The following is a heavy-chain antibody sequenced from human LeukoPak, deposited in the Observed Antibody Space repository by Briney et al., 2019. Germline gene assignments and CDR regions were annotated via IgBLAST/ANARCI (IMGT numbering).Heavy chain of an antibody. Sequence: SETLSLTCAVYGGSFSGYYWSWIRQPPGKGLEWIGEINHSGSTNYNPSLKSRVTISVDTSKNQFSLKLSSVTAADTAVYYCARESTGYSSSWYLGGWFDPWGQGTLVTVSS. CDR2: INHSGST. J-gene: IGHJ5*02. V-gene: IGHV4-34*01. CDR3: ARESTGYSSSWYLGGWFDP. D-gene: IGHD6-13*01. CDR1: GGSFSGYY.